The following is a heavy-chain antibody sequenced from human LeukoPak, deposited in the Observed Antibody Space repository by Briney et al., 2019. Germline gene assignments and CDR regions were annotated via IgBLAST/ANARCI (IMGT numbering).Heavy chain of an antibody. D-gene: IGHD2-2*01. CDR2: INHSGST. V-gene: IGHV4-34*01. CDR1: GGSFSGYY. Sequence: PSETLSLTCAVYGGSFSGYYWSWIRQPPGKGLEWIGEINHSGSTNYNPSLKSRVTISVDTSKNQFSLKLSSVTAAETAVYYCASGSGGIVVVPAADWGQGTLVTVSS. J-gene: IGHJ4*02. CDR3: ASGSGGIVVVPAAD.